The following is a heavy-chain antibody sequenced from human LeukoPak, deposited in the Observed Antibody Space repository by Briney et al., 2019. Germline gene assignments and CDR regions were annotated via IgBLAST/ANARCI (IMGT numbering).Heavy chain of an antibody. CDR3: ERDLQAEQLWSSFDP. CDR1: GGTFSSYA. Sequence: ASVKVSCKASGGTFSSYAISWVRQAPGQGLEWMGRIIPIFGTANYAQKFQGRVTITADKSTSTAYMELSSLRSEDTAVYYWERDLQAEQLWSSFDPWGQGTLVTVSS. V-gene: IGHV1-69*06. D-gene: IGHD5-18*01. CDR2: IIPIFGTA. J-gene: IGHJ5*02.